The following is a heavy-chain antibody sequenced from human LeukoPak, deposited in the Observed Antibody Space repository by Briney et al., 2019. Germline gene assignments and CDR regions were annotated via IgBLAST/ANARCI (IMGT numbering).Heavy chain of an antibody. J-gene: IGHJ4*02. V-gene: IGHV1-18*01. CDR1: GYTFTSYG. D-gene: IGHD6-13*01. Sequence: ASVKVSCKASGYTFTSYGISWVRQAPGQGLERMGWISAYNGNTNYAQKLQGRVTMTTDTSTSTAYMEPRSLRSDDTAVYYCASHETYSSSWYGNYWGQGTLVTVSS. CDR3: ASHETYSSSWYGNY. CDR2: ISAYNGNT.